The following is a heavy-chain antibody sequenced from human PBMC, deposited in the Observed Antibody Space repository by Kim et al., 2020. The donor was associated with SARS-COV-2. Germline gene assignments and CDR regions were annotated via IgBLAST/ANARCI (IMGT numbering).Heavy chain of an antibody. D-gene: IGHD4-17*01. J-gene: IGHJ6*02. Sequence: GGSLRLSCAASGFTFSSYGMHWVRQAPGKGLEWVAVISYDGSNKYYADSVKGRFTISRDNSKNTLYLQMNSLRAEDTAVYYCAKDRGTTVVTGGMDVWGQGTTVTVS. V-gene: IGHV3-30*18. CDR1: GFTFSSYG. CDR3: AKDRGTTVVTGGMDV. CDR2: ISYDGSNK.